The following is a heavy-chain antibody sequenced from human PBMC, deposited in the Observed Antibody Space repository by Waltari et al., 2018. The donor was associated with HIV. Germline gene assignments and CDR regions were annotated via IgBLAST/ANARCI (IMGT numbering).Heavy chain of an antibody. J-gene: IGHJ3*02. V-gene: IGHV1-8*01. CDR3: ARGLRMAPGAFDI. CDR1: TFTSYD. D-gene: IGHD2-15*01. CDR2: MNPNSGNT. Sequence: TFTSYDINWVRQATGQGLEWMGWMNPNSGNTGYAQKFQGRVTMTRNTSISTAYMELSSLRSEDTAVYYCARGLRMAPGAFDIWGQGTMVTVSS.